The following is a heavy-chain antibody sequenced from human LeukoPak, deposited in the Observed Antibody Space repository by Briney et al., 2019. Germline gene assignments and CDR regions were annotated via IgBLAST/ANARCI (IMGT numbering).Heavy chain of an antibody. CDR2: VKQDGSEK. V-gene: IGHV3-7*01. Sequence: GGSLRLSCAASGFTFTNDWMSWVRQAPGKGLDWVANVKQDGSEKDYVDSVKGRFTISRDNAKNLLYLQMNSLRTEDTAVYYCSRVGPGGAGAFDYWGQGTLVTVSS. J-gene: IGHJ4*02. CDR1: GFTFTNDW. CDR3: SRVGPGGAGAFDY. D-gene: IGHD6-13*01.